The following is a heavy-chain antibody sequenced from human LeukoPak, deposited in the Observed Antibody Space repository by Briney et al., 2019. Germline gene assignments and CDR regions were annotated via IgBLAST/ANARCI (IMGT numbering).Heavy chain of an antibody. CDR2: INPNSGGT. CDR1: GYTFTGYY. V-gene: IGHV1-2*02. Sequence: ASVRVSCKASGYTFTGYYMHWVRQAPGQGLEWMRWINPNSGGTNYAQKFQGRVTMTRDTSISTAYMELSRLRSDDTAVYYCARDLRAKYSSSSSLVDYWGQGTLVTVSS. CDR3: ARDLRAKYSSSSSLVDY. D-gene: IGHD6-6*01. J-gene: IGHJ4*02.